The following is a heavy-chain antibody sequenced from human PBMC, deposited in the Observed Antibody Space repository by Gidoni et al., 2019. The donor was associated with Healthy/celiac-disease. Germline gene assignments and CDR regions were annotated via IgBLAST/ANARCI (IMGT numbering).Heavy chain of an antibody. CDR2: VNPNSGGT. D-gene: IGHD3-22*01. CDR3: SRGASFYYDSSGYYI. J-gene: IGHJ4*02. CDR1: GYTYTGYY. Sequence: QVQLVQSGAEVKKPGASVKVSCKASGYTYTGYYMHCVRQAPGQGLEWVGWVNPNSGGTNSAQKFQGRVTMTMDTSISTAYMELSRLRSDDTAVYYCSRGASFYYDSSGYYIWGQGTLVTVSS. V-gene: IGHV1-2*02.